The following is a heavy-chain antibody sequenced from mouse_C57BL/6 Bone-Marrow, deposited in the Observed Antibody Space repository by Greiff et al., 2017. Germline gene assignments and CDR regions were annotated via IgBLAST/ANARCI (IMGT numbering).Heavy chain of an antibody. D-gene: IGHD4-1*01. CDR3: ARGGNWEYFDV. CDR2: ISYDGSN. CDR1: GYSITSGYY. V-gene: IGHV3-6*01. J-gene: IGHJ1*03. Sequence: EVQLQQSGPGLVKPSQSLSLTCSVTGYSITSGYYWNWIRQFPGNKLEWMGYISYDGSNNYNPSLKNRISITRDTSKNQFFLKLNSVTTEDTATYYCARGGNWEYFDVWGTGTTVTVSS.